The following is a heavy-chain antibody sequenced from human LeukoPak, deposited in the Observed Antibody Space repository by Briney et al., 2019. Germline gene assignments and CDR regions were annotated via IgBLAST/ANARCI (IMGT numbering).Heavy chain of an antibody. CDR2: INWNGGST. CDR1: GFTFDDYG. Sequence: TGGSLRLSCAASGFTFDDYGMSWVRQAPGKGLEWVSGINWNGGSTGYADSVKGRFTISRDNAKNSLYLQMNSLRAEDTALYYCARVKYYDFWSGYYDYWGQGTLVTVSS. J-gene: IGHJ4*02. V-gene: IGHV3-20*04. D-gene: IGHD3-3*01. CDR3: ARVKYYDFWSGYYDY.